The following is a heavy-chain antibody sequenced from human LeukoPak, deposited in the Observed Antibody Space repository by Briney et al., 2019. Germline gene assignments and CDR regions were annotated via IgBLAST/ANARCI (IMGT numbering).Heavy chain of an antibody. CDR2: INHSGST. V-gene: IGHV4-34*01. CDR3: ARLVAGFVGATNDY. D-gene: IGHD1-26*01. CDR1: GGSFSGYY. Sequence: SETLSLTCAVYGGSFSGYYWSWIRQPPGKGLESIGEINHSGSTNYNPSLKSRVTISVDTSKNQFSLKLSSVTAADTAVYYCARLVAGFVGATNDYWGQGTLVTVSS. J-gene: IGHJ4*02.